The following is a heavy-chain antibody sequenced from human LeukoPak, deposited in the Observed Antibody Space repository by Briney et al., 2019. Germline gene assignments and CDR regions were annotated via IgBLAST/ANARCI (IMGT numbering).Heavy chain of an antibody. J-gene: IGHJ6*03. Sequence: GGSLRLSCAASEFTFSSYSMNWVRQAPGKGLEGVSYISSSRTSKYYADSVKGRFTISRDSAKNSLYLQMNTLRGEDTAVYYCARSWGAAYYYYMDVWGKGTTVTVSS. D-gene: IGHD3-16*01. CDR1: EFTFSSYS. V-gene: IGHV3-48*01. CDR2: ISSSRTSK. CDR3: ARSWGAAYYYYMDV.